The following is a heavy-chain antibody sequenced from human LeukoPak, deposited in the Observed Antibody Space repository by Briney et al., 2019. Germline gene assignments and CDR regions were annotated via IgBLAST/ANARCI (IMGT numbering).Heavy chain of an antibody. D-gene: IGHD6-19*01. J-gene: IGHJ4*02. V-gene: IGHV3-21*01. CDR3: ARLGIAVAGTFDY. CDR1: GFTFSSYS. CDR2: ISTSSSYI. Sequence: PGGSLRLSFAATGFTFSSYSMNWVRQAPGKGLGWVSSISTSSSYIYYADSVKGRFTISRDNAKNSLYLQMNSLRAEDTAVYYCARLGIAVAGTFDYWGQGTLVTVSS.